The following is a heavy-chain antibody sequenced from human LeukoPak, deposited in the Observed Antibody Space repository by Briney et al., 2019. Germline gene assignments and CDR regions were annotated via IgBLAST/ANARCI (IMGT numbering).Heavy chain of an antibody. CDR1: GHTFTGYY. J-gene: IGHJ4*02. V-gene: IGHV1-2*02. Sequence: ASVKVSCKASGHTFTGYYMHWVRQAPGQGLEWMGWINPNSGGTNYAQKFQGRVTMTRDTSISTAFMELSRLRSDDTAVYYCARVKTMIVVVSLFDYWGQGTLVTVSP. CDR3: ARVKTMIVVVSLFDY. CDR2: INPNSGGT. D-gene: IGHD3-22*01.